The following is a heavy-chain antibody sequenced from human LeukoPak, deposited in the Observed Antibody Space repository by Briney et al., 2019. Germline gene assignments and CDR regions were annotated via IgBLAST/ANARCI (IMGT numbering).Heavy chain of an antibody. CDR3: ARDLSVSGQLLSTSAFDI. V-gene: IGHV4-30-4*01. CDR1: GGSISSGDYY. J-gene: IGHJ3*02. CDR2: IYYSGST. Sequence: SETLSLTCTVSGGSISSGDYYWSWIRQPSGKGLEWSGYIYYSGSTYYNPSLKSRVTISVDTSKNQFSLKLSSVTAADTAVYYCARDLSVSGQLLSTSAFDIWGQGTMVTVSS. D-gene: IGHD3-10*01.